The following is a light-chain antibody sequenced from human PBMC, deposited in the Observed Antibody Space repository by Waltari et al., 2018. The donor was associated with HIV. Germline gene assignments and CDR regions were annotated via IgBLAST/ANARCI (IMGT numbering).Light chain of an antibody. CDR2: DDI. CDR1: NIGSKS. V-gene: IGLV3-21*02. CDR3: QVWDTRNACWE. Sequence: SYVLTQPPSVSVTPGQTARITCGGDNIGSKSVHWYQLRPGQAPLLVLYDDIDRPSGIPGRISGSNSGNTATLTINNVEGGDEADYFCQVWDTRNACWEFGGGTKLTVL. J-gene: IGLJ3*02.